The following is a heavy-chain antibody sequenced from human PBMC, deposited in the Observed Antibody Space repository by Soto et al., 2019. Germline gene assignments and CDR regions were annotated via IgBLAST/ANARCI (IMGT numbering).Heavy chain of an antibody. CDR2: INQDGSEK. Sequence: GGSLRLSCAASGFTFTNYWMSWVRQAPGKGLEWVANINQDGSEKYYVDSVKGRFTISRDNAKNSLFLQMNSLRAEDTAVYYCARPPWNGIRGLFSFWGQGTLVTVSS. CDR1: GFTFTNYW. D-gene: IGHD3-3*01. J-gene: IGHJ4*02. V-gene: IGHV3-7*01. CDR3: ARPPWNGIRGLFSF.